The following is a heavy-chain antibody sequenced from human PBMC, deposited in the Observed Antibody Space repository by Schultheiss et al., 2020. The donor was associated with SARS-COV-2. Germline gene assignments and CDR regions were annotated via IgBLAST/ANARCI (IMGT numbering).Heavy chain of an antibody. CDR1: GGSFSGYY. CDR3: ARGLGTIDY. CDR2: INHSGST. V-gene: IGHV4-34*01. D-gene: IGHD1-7*01. J-gene: IGHJ4*02. Sequence: GSLRLSCAVYGGSFSGYYWSWIRQPPGKGLEWIGEINHSGSTNYNPSLKSRVTISVDTSKNQFSLKLSSVTAADTAVYYCARGLGTIDYWGQGTLVTVSS.